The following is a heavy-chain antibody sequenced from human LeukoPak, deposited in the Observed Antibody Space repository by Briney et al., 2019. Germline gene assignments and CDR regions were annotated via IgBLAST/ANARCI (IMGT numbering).Heavy chain of an antibody. D-gene: IGHD2-8*01. CDR1: GYNFISYY. CDR3: AREDVVLVDAVRYYYYGMDV. Sequence: ASVKVSCKASGYNFISYYMHWVRQAPGQGLEWMGIINPSGGSTSYAQKFQDRVTMTRDTSTSTVYMELSSLKSEDTAVYYCAREDVVLVDAVRYYYYGMDVWGQGTTVTVAS. J-gene: IGHJ6*02. CDR2: INPSGGST. V-gene: IGHV1-46*01.